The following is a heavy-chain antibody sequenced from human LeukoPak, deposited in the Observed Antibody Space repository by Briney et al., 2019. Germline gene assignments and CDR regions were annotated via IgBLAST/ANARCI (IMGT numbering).Heavy chain of an antibody. CDR3: GRERILAYCGGDCYSTWLGP. CDR1: GYTFTSYG. CDR2: ISAYNGNT. V-gene: IGHV1-18*01. J-gene: IGHJ5*02. Sequence: ASVKLSCKASGYTFTSYGISWVRHAPRQGLEWMGWISAYNGNTNYAQKLRGRVTMTTDTSTSTAYMELRSLRSDDTVVYYCGRERILAYCGGDCYSTWLGPWGKGNVVTVSS. D-gene: IGHD2-21*02.